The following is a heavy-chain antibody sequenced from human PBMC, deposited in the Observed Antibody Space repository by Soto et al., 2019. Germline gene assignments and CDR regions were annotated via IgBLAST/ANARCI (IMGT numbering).Heavy chain of an antibody. V-gene: IGHV3-30*18. D-gene: IGHD3-16*01. J-gene: IGHJ4*02. CDR2: ISYDGSNK. CDR3: AKADYDYIWGSDY. CDR1: GFTFSSYG. Sequence: QVQLVESGGGVVQPGRSLRLSCAASGFTFSSYGMHWVRQAPGKGLEWVAVISYDGSNKYYADSVKGRFTISRDNSKNTLYLEMNRLRAEDTAVYYCAKADYDYIWGSDYWGQGTLVTVSS.